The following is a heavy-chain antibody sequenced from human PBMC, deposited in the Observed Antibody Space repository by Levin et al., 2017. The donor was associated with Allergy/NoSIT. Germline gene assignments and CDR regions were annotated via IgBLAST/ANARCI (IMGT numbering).Heavy chain of an antibody. CDR2: IIPAFAST. D-gene: IGHD3-10*01. V-gene: IGHV1-69*13. J-gene: IGHJ4*02. CDR1: GGTLSNYP. CDR3: ARPRGGFYGSGSFDS. Sequence: SVKVSCKASGGTLSNYPISWVRQAPGQGLEWMGGIIPAFASTNYAQNFQGRVTITADDSTSTAYMELRSLRSEDTAVYYCARPRGGFYGSGSFDSWGQGTLVTVSS.